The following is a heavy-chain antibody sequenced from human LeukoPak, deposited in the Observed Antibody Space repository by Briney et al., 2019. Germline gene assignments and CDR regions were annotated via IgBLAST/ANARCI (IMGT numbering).Heavy chain of an antibody. D-gene: IGHD1-14*01. CDR2: IYYSGST. J-gene: IGHJ4*02. CDR1: GGSISGSSYY. CDR3: ARRHAHGMADY. Sequence: PSETLSLTCTVSGGSISGSSYYWGWIRQPPGKGLEWIGSIYYSGSTYYNPSLKSRVTISVDTSKNQFSLKLSSVTAADTAVYYCARRHAHGMADYWGQGTLVTVSS. V-gene: IGHV4-39*01.